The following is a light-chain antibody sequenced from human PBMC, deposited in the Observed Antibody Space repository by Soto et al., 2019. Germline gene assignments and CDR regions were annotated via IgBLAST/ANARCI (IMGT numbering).Light chain of an antibody. J-gene: IGLJ1*01. V-gene: IGLV2-8*01. CDR2: EVS. CDR3: SSYAGGNNFV. CDR1: SNDIGRYNY. Sequence: QSVLTQPPSAAGSPGQSVTISCTGTSNDIGRYNYVSWYQHHPGKAPKLIIFEVSKRPSGVPDRFSGSKSGNTASLTVSGLQAEDEADYYCSSYAGGNNFVFGPVTKVTVL.